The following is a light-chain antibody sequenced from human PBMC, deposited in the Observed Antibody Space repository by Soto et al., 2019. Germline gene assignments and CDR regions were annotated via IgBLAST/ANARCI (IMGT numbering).Light chain of an antibody. J-gene: IGKJ1*01. CDR3: LQDYNYPRT. Sequence: IQMTQSPSSLSPSVGVRFNITSRASQSISSYLNWYQQKTGKAPKLLIFAASNLQSGVPSRFSGSGSGTDLTLTISSLQPEDFATYYCLQDYNYPRTFGQGTKVDI. CDR1: QSISSY. V-gene: IGKV1-6*01. CDR2: AAS.